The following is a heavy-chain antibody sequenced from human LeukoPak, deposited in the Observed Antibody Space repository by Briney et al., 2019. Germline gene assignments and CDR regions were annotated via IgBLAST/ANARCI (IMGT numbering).Heavy chain of an antibody. CDR3: ARLRAARPYYYYGMDV. V-gene: IGHV4-34*01. J-gene: IGHJ6*02. Sequence: SETLSLTCAVYGGSFSGYYWSWIRQPPGKGLEWIGEINHSGSTNYNPSLKSRATISVDTSKNQFSLKLSSVTAADTAVYYCARLRAARPYYYYGMDVWGQGTTVTVSS. CDR2: INHSGST. CDR1: GGSFSGYY. D-gene: IGHD6-6*01.